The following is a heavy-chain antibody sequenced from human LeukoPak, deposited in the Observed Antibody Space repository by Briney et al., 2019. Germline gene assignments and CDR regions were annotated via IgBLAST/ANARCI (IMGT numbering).Heavy chain of an antibody. CDR3: AKGPSYYDSSGLTFDP. CDR2: ISGSGGST. J-gene: IGHJ5*02. V-gene: IGHV3-23*01. CDR1: GFTFSSYA. D-gene: IGHD3-22*01. Sequence: GGSLRLSCAASGFTFSSYAMSWVRQAPGKGLEWVSAISGSGGSTYYADSVKGRFTISRDNSKNTLYLQMNRLRAEDTAVYYCAKGPSYYDSSGLTFDPWGQGTLVTVSS.